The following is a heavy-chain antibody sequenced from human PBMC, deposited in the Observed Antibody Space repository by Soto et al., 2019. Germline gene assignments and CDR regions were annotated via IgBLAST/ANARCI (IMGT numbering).Heavy chain of an antibody. CDR3: ARIVVVAATAYYYMDV. Sequence: SETLSLTCTVSGGSISSGGYYWSWIRQHPGKGLEWIGYIYYSGSTYYNPSLKSRVTISVDTSKNQFSLKLSSVTAADTAVYYCARIVVVAATAYYYMDVWGKGATVTVSS. V-gene: IGHV4-31*03. J-gene: IGHJ6*03. D-gene: IGHD2-15*01. CDR1: GGSISSGGYY. CDR2: IYYSGST.